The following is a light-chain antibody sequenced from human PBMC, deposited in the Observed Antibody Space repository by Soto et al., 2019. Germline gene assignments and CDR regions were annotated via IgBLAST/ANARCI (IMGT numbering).Light chain of an antibody. CDR1: QSVSDNY. Sequence: EIVLTQSPGTLSLSPGERATLSCRASQSVSDNYLAWYQQKPGQAPRLLIYGASSRATGIPDRFSGSGSGTDFTLTISRLEPEDFAVYFCQQHGSSPFTFGPGTKVDI. CDR3: QQHGSSPFT. CDR2: GAS. J-gene: IGKJ3*01. V-gene: IGKV3-20*01.